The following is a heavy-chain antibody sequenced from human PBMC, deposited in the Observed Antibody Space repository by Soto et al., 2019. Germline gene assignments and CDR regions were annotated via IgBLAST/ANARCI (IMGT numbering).Heavy chain of an antibody. CDR1: GFSFSTYA. J-gene: IGHJ4*02. V-gene: IGHV3-30*14. Sequence: QVQLVESGGGVVQSGRSLRLSCEASGFSFSTYAMHWVRQAPGRGLEWVALISDDGKNKYYADSDQGRVTISRDNSKNTVYLEMNSLKIDETAVYYCSRALTGAVAVTDHWGQGTLVTVSS. D-gene: IGHD6-19*01. CDR2: ISDDGKNK. CDR3: SRALTGAVAVTDH.